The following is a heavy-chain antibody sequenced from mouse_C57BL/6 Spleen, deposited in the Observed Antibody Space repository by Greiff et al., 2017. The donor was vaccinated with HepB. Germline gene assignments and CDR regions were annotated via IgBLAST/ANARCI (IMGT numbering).Heavy chain of an antibody. CDR2: ISDGGSYT. V-gene: IGHV5-4*03. CDR1: GFTFSSYA. D-gene: IGHD1-1*01. CDR3: AWWYYGSCGWYFDV. Sequence: EVKLVESGGGLVKPGGSLKLSCAASGFTFSSYAMSWVRQTPEKRLEWVETISDGGSYTYYPDNVKGRITISRDNANNNLYLQMSHLKSEDTAVYYGAWWYYGSCGWYFDVWGQGTTVTVSS. J-gene: IGHJ1*01.